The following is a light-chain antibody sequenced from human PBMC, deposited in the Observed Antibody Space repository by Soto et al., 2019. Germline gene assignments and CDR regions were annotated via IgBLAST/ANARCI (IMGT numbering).Light chain of an antibody. V-gene: IGKV1-39*01. CDR3: KQSYSTTWT. CDR1: QSISSY. Sequence: DIQITQSPSSLSASVGARFTINCRASQSISSYLNWYQQKPGKTPKLLIYAASSLQSGVPSRFSGIGSGTEFTLTISSLQPEDFAAYYCKQSYSTTWTFGQGTQVAIK. CDR2: AAS. J-gene: IGKJ1*01.